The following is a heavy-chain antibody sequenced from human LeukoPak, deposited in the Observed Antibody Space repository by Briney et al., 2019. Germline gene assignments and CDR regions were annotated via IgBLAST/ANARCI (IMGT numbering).Heavy chain of an antibody. D-gene: IGHD3-22*01. Sequence: GGSLRLSCAASGFTFSRYYMPWVRQAPGKGLEWVAVIWYDGSNKYFADSVKGRFTISRDNSKNTLYLQMNSLRAEDTAVYYCARGPNYYDSSGYYYPFDYWGQGTLVTVSS. V-gene: IGHV3-33*01. CDR1: GFTFSRYY. J-gene: IGHJ4*02. CDR2: IWYDGSNK. CDR3: ARGPNYYDSSGYYYPFDY.